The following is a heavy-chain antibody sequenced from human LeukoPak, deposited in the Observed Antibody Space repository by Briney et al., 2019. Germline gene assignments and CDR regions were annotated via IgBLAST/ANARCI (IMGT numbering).Heavy chain of an antibody. D-gene: IGHD3-3*01. CDR2: ISGSGGST. CDR1: GFTFSSYG. CDR3: AKSAIFGVADYYYYMDV. Sequence: GGSLRLSCAASGFTFSSYGMSWVRQAPGKGLEWVSAISGSGGSTYYADSVKGRFTISRDNSKNTLYLQMNSLRAEDTAVYYCAKSAIFGVADYYYYMDVWGKGTTVTVSS. J-gene: IGHJ6*03. V-gene: IGHV3-23*01.